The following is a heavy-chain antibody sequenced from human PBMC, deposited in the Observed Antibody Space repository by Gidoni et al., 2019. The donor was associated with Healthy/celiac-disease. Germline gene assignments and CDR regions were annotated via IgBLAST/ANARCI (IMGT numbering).Heavy chain of an antibody. CDR1: GYTFTSYG. J-gene: IGHJ4*02. D-gene: IGHD3-22*01. V-gene: IGHV1-18*01. CDR3: ARDWTPYYYDSSGYYDY. Sequence: QVQLVQSGAEVKKPGASVKVSCKVSGYTFTSYGISWVRQAPGQGLEWMGWISAYNGNTNYAQKLQGRVTMTTDTSTSTAYMELRSLRSDDTAVYYCARDWTPYYYDSSGYYDYWGQGTLVTVSS. CDR2: ISAYNGNT.